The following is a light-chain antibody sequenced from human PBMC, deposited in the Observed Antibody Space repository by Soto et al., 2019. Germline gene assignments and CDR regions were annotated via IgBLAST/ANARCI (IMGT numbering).Light chain of an antibody. J-gene: IGKJ1*01. CDR3: QQYNNWPWT. V-gene: IGKV3-15*01. CDR2: GAS. Sequence: EIVMTQSPATLSVSPGERATLSCRASQSVSSNSAWYQQKPGQAPRLLIYGASTRATGIPARFSGSGSGTEFTLTISSLQSEDFAVYYCQQYNNWPWTSGQGTKVEIK. CDR1: QSVSSN.